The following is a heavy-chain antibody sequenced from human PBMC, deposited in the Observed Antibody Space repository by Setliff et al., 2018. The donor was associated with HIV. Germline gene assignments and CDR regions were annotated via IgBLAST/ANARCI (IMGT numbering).Heavy chain of an antibody. CDR2: INPGGGNT. Sequence: GASVKVSCKASGYTFTNFYMHWVRQAPGQGLEWMGIINPGGGNTRYAQKFQGRVTITADESTSTAYMDLRSLRSEDTAVYYCARLVWFGEGGGVWGQGTTVTVSS. V-gene: IGHV1-46*01. D-gene: IGHD3-10*01. J-gene: IGHJ6*02. CDR3: ARLVWFGEGGGV. CDR1: GYTFTNFY.